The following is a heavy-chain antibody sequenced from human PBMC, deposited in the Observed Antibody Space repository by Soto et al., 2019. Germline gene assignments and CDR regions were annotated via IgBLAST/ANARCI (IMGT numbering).Heavy chain of an antibody. J-gene: IGHJ5*02. CDR1: GYSFTSYW. D-gene: IGHD6-19*01. CDR2: IYPGDSDT. CDR3: ARSAVAGAIYNWFDP. V-gene: IGHV5-51*01. Sequence: ESLKISCKGSGYSFTSYWIGWVRQMPGKGLEWMGIIYPGDSDTRYSPSFQGQVTISADKSISTAYLQWSSLKASDTAMYYCARSAVAGAIYNWFDPWGQGTLVTVSS.